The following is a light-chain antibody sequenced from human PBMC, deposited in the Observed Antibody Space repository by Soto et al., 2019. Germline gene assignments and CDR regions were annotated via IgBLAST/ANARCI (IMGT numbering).Light chain of an antibody. CDR2: ADS. CDR1: ASMSDC. Sequence: DIQMTQSPFILAASVGGRVTITCRASASMSDCLAWYQQKPGKAPKLLIYADSSLQSGVPSRFSGSGSGTEFTLTISSLQPDDIATYYCQQCHRYLTVGQGTKVEIK. V-gene: IGKV1-5*01. CDR3: QQCHRYLT. J-gene: IGKJ1*01.